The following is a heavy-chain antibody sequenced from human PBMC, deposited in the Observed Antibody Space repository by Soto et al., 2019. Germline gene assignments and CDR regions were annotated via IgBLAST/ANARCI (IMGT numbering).Heavy chain of an antibody. D-gene: IGHD4-4*01. CDR1: GYTFTSYG. V-gene: IGHV1-18*04. CDR3: ARAKSPTDYSNSRWLHP. J-gene: IGHJ5*02. Sequence: GASVKVSCKASGYTFTSYGIGWVRQAPGQGLEWMGWISAYNGNTNYAQKLQGRVTMTTDTSTSTAYMELRSLRSDDTAVYYCARAKSPTDYSNSRWLHPWGQGTLGTV. CDR2: ISAYNGNT.